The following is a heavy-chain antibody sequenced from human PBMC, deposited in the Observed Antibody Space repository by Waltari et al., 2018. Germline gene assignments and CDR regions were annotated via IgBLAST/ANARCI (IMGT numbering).Heavy chain of an antibody. V-gene: IGHV6-1*01. CDR1: GDRVSSKTVP. CDR2: TYYRSRWYN. J-gene: IGHJ4*02. D-gene: IGHD3-16*01. CDR3: ARDPPDGYTYFDY. Sequence: QVQLQQSGPGLVKPSQTLSLTCAISGDRVSSKTVPWNWIRRSPSRGLEWLGRTYYRSRWYNNYAVSVKSRITINQDTSKNQFSLQLSSVTPEDTAVYYCARDPPDGYTYFDYWGQGTLVTVSS.